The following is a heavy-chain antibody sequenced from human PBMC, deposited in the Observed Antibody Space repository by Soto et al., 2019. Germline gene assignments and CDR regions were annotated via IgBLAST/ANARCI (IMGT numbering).Heavy chain of an antibody. CDR3: AVGSTRLNDNWFDP. V-gene: IGHV4-34*01. CDR1: GDSFSGYY. J-gene: IGHJ5*02. D-gene: IGHD2-15*01. CDR2: ISRSGST. Sequence: QVQLQQRGAGLLKPSETLSLTCTVYGDSFSGYYWSWIRQPPGKGLEWIGEISRSGSTDYNPSLGSRVTISRHTSKNQFSLKLSTVTAADTAVYYCAVGSTRLNDNWFDPWGQGTLVIVSS.